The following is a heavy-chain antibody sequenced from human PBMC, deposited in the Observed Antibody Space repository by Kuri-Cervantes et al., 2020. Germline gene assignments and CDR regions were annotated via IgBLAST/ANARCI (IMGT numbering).Heavy chain of an antibody. CDR1: GYTFTGYY. D-gene: IGHD2-8*01. V-gene: IGHV1-18*04. J-gene: IGHJ4*02. CDR3: ARLDPLAREREMGY. Sequence: ASVKVSCKASGYTFTGYYMHWVRQAPGQGLEWMGWISAYNGNTNYAQKLQGRVTMTTDTFTSTAYMELRSLRSDDTAVYYCARLDPLAREREMGYWGQGTLVTVSS. CDR2: ISAYNGNT.